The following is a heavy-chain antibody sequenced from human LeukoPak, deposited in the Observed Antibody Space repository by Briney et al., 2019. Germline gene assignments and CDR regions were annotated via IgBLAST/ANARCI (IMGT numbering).Heavy chain of an antibody. CDR2: IYHSGST. CDR1: GYSISSGYY. J-gene: IGHJ5*02. Sequence: SETLSLTCTVSGYSISSGYYWGWIRQPPGKGLEWIGSIYHSGSTYYNPSLKSRVTISVDTSKNQFSLKLSSVTAADTAVYYCASADGNWFDPWGQGTRVTVSS. V-gene: IGHV4-38-2*02. D-gene: IGHD4-17*01. CDR3: ASADGNWFDP.